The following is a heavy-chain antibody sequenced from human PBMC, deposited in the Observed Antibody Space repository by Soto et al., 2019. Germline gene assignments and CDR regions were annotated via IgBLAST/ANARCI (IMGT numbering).Heavy chain of an antibody. D-gene: IGHD3-10*01. V-gene: IGHV3-23*01. Sequence: GGSLRLSCAASGFTFSSYAMSWVRQAPGKGLEWDSAITASGDTTYYADSVKGRFTISRDNSKSTMYLQMNSLRAEDTAVYYCAKSRRSYGAILDYWGQGTLVTVSS. J-gene: IGHJ4*02. CDR1: GFTFSSYA. CDR2: ITASGDTT. CDR3: AKSRRSYGAILDY.